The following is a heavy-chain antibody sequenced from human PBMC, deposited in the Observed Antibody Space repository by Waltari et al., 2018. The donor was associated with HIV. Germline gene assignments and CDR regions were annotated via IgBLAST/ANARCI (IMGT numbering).Heavy chain of an antibody. Sequence: LVESGGGVVDPGASLRLACEGSGFQFRHCSLNWVRQSPTGGLEGVASSRRGNGERHYGDSVRGRFVISRDDSESSVYLQMDSLRREDTGTYFCVRDDPGYTAIDYWGQGTLVVVSS. CDR1: GFQFRHCS. CDR2: SRRGNGER. D-gene: IGHD3-16*02. V-gene: IGHV3-21*04. CDR3: VRDDPGYTAIDY. J-gene: IGHJ4*02.